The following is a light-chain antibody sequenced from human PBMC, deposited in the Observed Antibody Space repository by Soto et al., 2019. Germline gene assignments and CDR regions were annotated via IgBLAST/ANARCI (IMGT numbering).Light chain of an antibody. V-gene: IGLV1-40*01. Sequence: QAVVTQPPSVSGAPGQRVTISCTGSSSNIGAGYDVHWYQQLPGTAPKLLIYGNSNRPSGVPDRFSGSKSGTSASLAITGLQAEDEADYYCFSYTASDMWVFGGGTKLTVL. CDR1: SSNIGAGYD. CDR2: GNS. J-gene: IGLJ3*02. CDR3: FSYTASDMWV.